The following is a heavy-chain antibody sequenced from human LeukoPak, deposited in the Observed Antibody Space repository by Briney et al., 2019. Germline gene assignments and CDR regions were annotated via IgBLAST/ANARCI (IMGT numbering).Heavy chain of an antibody. CDR3: ARDPSVAVAVYYYYGMDV. Sequence: SVKVSCKASGYTFTSYGISWVRQAPGQGLEWMGRIIPILGIANYAQKFQGRVTITADKSTSTAYMELSSLRSEDTAVYYCARDPSVAVAVYYYYGMDVWGQGTTVTVSS. CDR2: IIPILGIA. J-gene: IGHJ6*02. CDR1: GYTFTSYG. D-gene: IGHD6-19*01. V-gene: IGHV1-69*04.